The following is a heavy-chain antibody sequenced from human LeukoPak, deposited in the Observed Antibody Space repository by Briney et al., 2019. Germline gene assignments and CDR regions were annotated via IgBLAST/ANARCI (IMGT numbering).Heavy chain of an antibody. V-gene: IGHV1-2*02. CDR1: GYTFTGYY. J-gene: IGHJ4*02. D-gene: IGHD3-3*01. Sequence: GASVKVSCKASGYTFTGYYMHWVRQAPGQGLEWMGWINPNSGGTDYAQKFQGRVTMTRDASISTAYMELSRLRSDDTAVYYCARGTGTIFGVVMHFDYWGQGTLVTVSS. CDR2: INPNSGGT. CDR3: ARGTGTIFGVVMHFDY.